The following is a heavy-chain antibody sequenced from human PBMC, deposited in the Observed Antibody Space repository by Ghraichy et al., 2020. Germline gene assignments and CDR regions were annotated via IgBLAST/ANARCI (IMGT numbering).Heavy chain of an antibody. Sequence: GGSLRLSCAASGFTVISYYMSWVRQAPGKGLEWVSVIYSGGSTFYADSVKGRFTISRDNSKNTLYLQMNSLRAEDTAEYYCATEASNWFDPWGRGNLVTVSS. CDR1: GFTVISYY. J-gene: IGHJ5*02. CDR2: IYSGGST. V-gene: IGHV3-53*01. CDR3: ATEASNWFDP.